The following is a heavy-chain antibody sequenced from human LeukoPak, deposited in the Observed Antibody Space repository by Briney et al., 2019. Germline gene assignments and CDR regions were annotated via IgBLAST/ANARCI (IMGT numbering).Heavy chain of an antibody. CDR1: GFTFSSYA. CDR2: ISATDYKT. D-gene: IGHD2-2*01. CDR3: AKDLSYAFDY. Sequence: GGSLRLSCAASGFTFSSYAMSWVRQAPGKGLEWVSAISATDYKTYYAESVKGRFTISRDSAKNTPYLQMNRLRAEDTAIYYCAKDLSYAFDYWGQGTLVTVSS. V-gene: IGHV3-23*01. J-gene: IGHJ4*02.